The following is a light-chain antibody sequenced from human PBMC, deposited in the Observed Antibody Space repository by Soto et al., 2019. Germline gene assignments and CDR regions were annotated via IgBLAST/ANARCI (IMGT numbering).Light chain of an antibody. CDR2: DAS. CDR1: EDVSSK. CDR3: LQYATWPPGT. Sequence: IFMTQSPATLSVSPGGRATLYCRASEDVSSKLAWYQQKHGLPPRLFMYDASTRATGMPGRFSGSGSGKDFTLTISGVQSEDFAMYYCLQYATWPPGTFGQGTKVEI. V-gene: IGKV3-15*01. J-gene: IGKJ1*01.